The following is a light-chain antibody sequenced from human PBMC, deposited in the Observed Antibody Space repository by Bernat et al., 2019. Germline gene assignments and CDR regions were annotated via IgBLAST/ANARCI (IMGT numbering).Light chain of an antibody. Sequence: SYELTQPPSVSVSPGQTARITCSGDALPKQFAYWYQQKPGQAPVLVIYKDFERPSGIPERFSGSSSGKTVTLTISGVQAEDEADYYCQSADSSGTSQVFGGGTRLTVL. J-gene: IGLJ3*02. CDR1: ALPKQF. V-gene: IGLV3-25*03. CDR2: KDF. CDR3: QSADSSGTSQV.